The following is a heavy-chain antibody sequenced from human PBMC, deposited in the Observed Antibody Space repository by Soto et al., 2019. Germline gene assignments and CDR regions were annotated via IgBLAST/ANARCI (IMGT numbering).Heavy chain of an antibody. CDR2: IIPIFGTA. V-gene: IGHV1-69*13. J-gene: IGHJ6*02. CDR1: VGTFSSYA. D-gene: IGHD2-2*01. Sequence: SVQVSCKASVGTFSSYAISWVRQAPGQGLEWMGGIIPIFGTANYAQKFQGRVTITADESTSTAYMELSSLRSEDTAVYYCARSVSFRYQLLKRGMDVWGQGTTVTVSS. CDR3: ARSVSFRYQLLKRGMDV.